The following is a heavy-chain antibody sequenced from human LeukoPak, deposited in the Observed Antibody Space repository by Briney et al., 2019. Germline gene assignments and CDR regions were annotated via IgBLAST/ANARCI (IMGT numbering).Heavy chain of an antibody. CDR2: ISSSSDNI. CDR1: GFTFNIYS. V-gene: IGHV3-48*01. Sequence: PGGSLRLSCAASGFTFNIYSMNWVRQAPGKGLEWVSYISSSSDNIFYAASVKGRFTISRDNAKNSLYLHMNSLRAEDTAMYYCARNTPSYSTPESWGQGTLVTVSS. D-gene: IGHD5-18*01. J-gene: IGHJ4*02. CDR3: ARNTPSYSTPES.